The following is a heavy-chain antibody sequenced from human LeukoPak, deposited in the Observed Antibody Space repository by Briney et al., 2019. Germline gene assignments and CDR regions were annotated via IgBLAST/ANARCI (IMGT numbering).Heavy chain of an antibody. Sequence: ASVTVSCKASGYSFTSYDINWVRRATRQAREGPGWMNPNSGKIGYAQKFQGRVTMTRSTSISTSYMELSSLRSEDTAVYYCARDFTKSLWFGELFAVWGQGTTVTVSS. J-gene: IGHJ6*02. CDR2: MNPNSGKI. D-gene: IGHD3-10*01. V-gene: IGHV1-8*01. CDR3: ARDFTKSLWFGELFAV. CDR1: GYSFTSYD.